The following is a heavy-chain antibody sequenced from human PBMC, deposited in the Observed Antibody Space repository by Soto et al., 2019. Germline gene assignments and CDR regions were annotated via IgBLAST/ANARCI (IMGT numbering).Heavy chain of an antibody. J-gene: IGHJ4*02. D-gene: IGHD2-15*01. CDR2: IYYSGNT. Sequence: QLQLQESGPGLVKPSETLSLTCTVSGGSISSSSYYWGWIRQPPGKGLEWIGSIYYSGNTYYTPSLNSPVPISVDTSKNQFSLKLSSVTAADTAVYYCAREGGRYCTGGSCQVDYWGQGTLVTVSS. V-gene: IGHV4-39*02. CDR3: AREGGRYCTGGSCQVDY. CDR1: GGSISSSSYY.